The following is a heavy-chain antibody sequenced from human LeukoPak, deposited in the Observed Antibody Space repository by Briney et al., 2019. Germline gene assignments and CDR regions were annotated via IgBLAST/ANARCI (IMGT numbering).Heavy chain of an antibody. D-gene: IGHD4-11*01. CDR1: GFTVSSNY. Sequence: GGSLRLSCAASGFTVSSNYMSWVRQAPGKGLEWVSVIYSGGSTYYADSVKGRFTISRDNSKNTLYLQMNSLRAEDTAVYYCARGNVSRTTVHFDYWGQGTLVTVSS. V-gene: IGHV3-66*01. J-gene: IGHJ4*02. CDR3: ARGNVSRTTVHFDY. CDR2: IYSGGST.